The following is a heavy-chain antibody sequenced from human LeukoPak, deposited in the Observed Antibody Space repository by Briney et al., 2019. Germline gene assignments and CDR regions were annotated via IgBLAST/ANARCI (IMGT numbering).Heavy chain of an antibody. D-gene: IGHD3-9*01. J-gene: IGHJ4*02. Sequence: GGSLRLSCAGSGFTFSSYAMSWVRQAPGKGLEWVSAISGSGGSTYYADSVKGRFTISRDNSKNTLYLQMNSLRAEDTAVYYCARAYYDILTGLIGDSFDYWGQGILVTVSS. CDR3: ARAYYDILTGLIGDSFDY. V-gene: IGHV3-23*01. CDR1: GFTFSSYA. CDR2: ISGSGGST.